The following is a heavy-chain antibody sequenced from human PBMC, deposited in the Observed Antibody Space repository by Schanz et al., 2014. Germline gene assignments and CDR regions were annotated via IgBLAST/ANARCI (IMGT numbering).Heavy chain of an antibody. CDR3: ARDRRNADLDY. J-gene: IGHJ4*02. Sequence: EVQLVESGGGLVQPGGSLRLSCAASGFTFSDYWMSWVRQAPGKGLEWVSSISSGGGTIYYADSVKGRFTISRDNAKNSLYLEMNSLRAEDTALYYCARDRRNADLDYWGQGTLVTVSS. V-gene: IGHV3-48*01. CDR2: ISSGGGTI. CDR1: GFTFSDYW. D-gene: IGHD1-1*01.